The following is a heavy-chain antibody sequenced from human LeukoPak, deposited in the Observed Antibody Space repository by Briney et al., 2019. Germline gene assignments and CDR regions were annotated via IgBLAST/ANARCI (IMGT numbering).Heavy chain of an antibody. CDR1: GGSISSYY. CDR2: IYHSGST. J-gene: IGHJ6*03. V-gene: IGHV4-59*12. D-gene: IGHD2-2*01. Sequence: SETLSLTCTVSGGSISSYYWSWIRQPPGKGLEWIGYIYHSGSTYYNPSLKSRVTISVDRSKNQFSLKLSSVTAADTAVYYCAREAGIYCSSTSCHLAYYYYYMDVWGKGTTVTVSS. CDR3: AREAGIYCSSTSCHLAYYYYYMDV.